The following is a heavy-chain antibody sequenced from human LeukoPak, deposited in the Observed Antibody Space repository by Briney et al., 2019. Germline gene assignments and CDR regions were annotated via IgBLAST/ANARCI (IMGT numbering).Heavy chain of an antibody. Sequence: PSETLSLTCIVSGGSISSYYWSWSRQPAGKGLEWIGRIYTSGSTNYNPSLKSRVTMSVDTSKNQFSLKLSSVTAADTAVYYCASYTLTYAYYVDWGQGTLVTVSS. CDR3: ASYTLTYAYYVD. V-gene: IGHV4-4*07. D-gene: IGHD3-9*01. CDR2: IYTSGST. CDR1: GGSISSYY. J-gene: IGHJ4*02.